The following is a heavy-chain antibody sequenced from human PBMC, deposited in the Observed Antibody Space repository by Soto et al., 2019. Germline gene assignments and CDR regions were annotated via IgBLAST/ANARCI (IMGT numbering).Heavy chain of an antibody. CDR1: GFTFSSYS. V-gene: IGHV3-48*01. CDR3: ARDSKTRGVY. D-gene: IGHD2-2*01. Sequence: EVQLVESGGGLVQPGGSLRLSCEASGFTFSSYSMNWVRQAPGKGLEWVSYISSSSSTIYYADSVKGRFTISRDNAKNSLYLQMNSLRAEDTAVYYCARDSKTRGVYWGQGTLVTVSS. CDR2: ISSSSSTI. J-gene: IGHJ4*02.